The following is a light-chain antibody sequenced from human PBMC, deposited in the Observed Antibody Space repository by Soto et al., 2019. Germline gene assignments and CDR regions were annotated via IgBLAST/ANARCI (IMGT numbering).Light chain of an antibody. CDR2: TAS. Sequence: DIPMTQSPSTLSASVGDRVTITCRASQSISTWLAWYQQKPGKAPKLLTYTASSLESGVPSRFSGSGSGTEFTLTISSLQPDDFATYYCQQFNNYPWTFGQGTKVEIK. V-gene: IGKV1-5*03. CDR3: QQFNNYPWT. CDR1: QSISTW. J-gene: IGKJ1*01.